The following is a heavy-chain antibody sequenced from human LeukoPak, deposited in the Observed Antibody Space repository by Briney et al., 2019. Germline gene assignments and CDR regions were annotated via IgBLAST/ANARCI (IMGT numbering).Heavy chain of an antibody. J-gene: IGHJ4*02. D-gene: IGHD4-23*01. V-gene: IGHV3-30*18. Sequence: GRSLRLSCAASGFTFSSYGMHWVRQAPGKGLEWVAVISYDGSNKYNAASMKGRFTISRDNSKNTLYLQIDSLRAEDTAVYFCAKEIVRWALRSIDYGGQGTLVTVSS. CDR2: ISYDGSNK. CDR1: GFTFSSYG. CDR3: AKEIVRWALRSIDY.